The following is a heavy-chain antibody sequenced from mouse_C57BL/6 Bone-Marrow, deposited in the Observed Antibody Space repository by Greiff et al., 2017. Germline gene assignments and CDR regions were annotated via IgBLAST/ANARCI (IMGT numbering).Heavy chain of an antibody. CDR2: INPNNGGT. V-gene: IGHV1-26*01. Sequence: EVKLMESGPELVKPGASVKLSCKASGYTFTDYYMNWVKQSHGKSLEWIGDINPNNGGTSYNQKFKGKATLTVDKSSSTAYMELRSLTSEDSAVDYCARRPYWYFDVWGTGTTVTVSS. CDR1: GYTFTDYY. J-gene: IGHJ1*03. CDR3: ARRPYWYFDV.